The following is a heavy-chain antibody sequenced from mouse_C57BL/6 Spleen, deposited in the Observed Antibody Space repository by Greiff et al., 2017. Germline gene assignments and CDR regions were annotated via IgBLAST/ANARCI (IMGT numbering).Heavy chain of an antibody. Sequence: QVQLQQSGAELVKPGASVKISCKASGYAFSSYWMNWVKQRPGKGLEWIGQIYPGDGDTNYNGKFKGKDTLTADKSSSTAYMQLSSLTSEDSAVYVCARGGLLAPMDYWGQGTSVTVSS. CDR1: GYAFSSYW. CDR3: ARGGLLAPMDY. V-gene: IGHV1-80*01. J-gene: IGHJ4*01. D-gene: IGHD2-10*01. CDR2: IYPGDGDT.